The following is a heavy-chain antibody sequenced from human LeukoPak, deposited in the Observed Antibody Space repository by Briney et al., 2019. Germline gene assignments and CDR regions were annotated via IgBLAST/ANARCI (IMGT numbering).Heavy chain of an antibody. V-gene: IGHV3-64*01. CDR1: GFTFSSYA. CDR3: ARDPAHCSYDACNLRPDS. J-gene: IGHJ4*02. D-gene: IGHD2-15*01. Sequence: PGGSLRLSCAASGFTFSSYAMHWVRQAPGRGLEYVSAISSNGVSTYYANSVKGRFTISRDNSKNTLYLQMGSLRAEDMAVYYCARDPAHCSYDACNLRPDSWGQGTLVTVSS. CDR2: ISSNGVST.